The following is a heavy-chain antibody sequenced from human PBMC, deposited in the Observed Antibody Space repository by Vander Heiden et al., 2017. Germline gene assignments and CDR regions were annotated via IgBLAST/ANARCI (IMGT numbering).Heavy chain of an antibody. CDR3: GGGMTTVTPADY. J-gene: IGHJ4*02. CDR2: ISGSGGST. V-gene: IGHV3-23*01. CDR1: GFTFSSYA. D-gene: IGHD4-17*01. Sequence: EVQLLESVGGLVQPGGSLRLSCAAAGFTFSSYAMSWDRQGPGKGMEWVSAISGSGGSTDYADSVKGRFTISRENTKNTLYLQMNSLRAEDTAVYCCGGGMTTVTPADYWGQGTLVTVSS.